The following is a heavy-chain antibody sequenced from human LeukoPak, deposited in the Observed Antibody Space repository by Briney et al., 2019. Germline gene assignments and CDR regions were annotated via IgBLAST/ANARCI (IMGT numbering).Heavy chain of an antibody. CDR3: ARANPPVVVSRWPYYYMDV. CDR1: GGSISSYY. CDR2: IYYSGST. V-gene: IGHV4-59*12. D-gene: IGHD2-15*01. Sequence: SETLSLTCTVSGGSISSYYWSWIRQPPGKGLEWIGYIYYSGSTNYNPSLKSRVTISVDTSKNQFSLKLSSVTAADTAVYYCARANPPVVVSRWPYYYMDVWGKGTTVTISS. J-gene: IGHJ6*03.